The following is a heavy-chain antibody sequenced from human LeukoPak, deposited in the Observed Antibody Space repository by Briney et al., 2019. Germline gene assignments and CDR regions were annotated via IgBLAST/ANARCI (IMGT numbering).Heavy chain of an antibody. J-gene: IGHJ4*02. CDR2: INQDGSAK. Sequence: PGGSLRLSCAASGFTFSNAWMSWVRQSPGKGLEWVANINQDGSAKYYIGSVKGRFTISRDNAKKSVYLQMDSLRAEDTAVYYCAKSLWPEDFWGQGTLVTVSS. D-gene: IGHD2/OR15-2a*01. V-gene: IGHV3-7*01. CDR1: GFTFSNAW. CDR3: AKSLWPEDF.